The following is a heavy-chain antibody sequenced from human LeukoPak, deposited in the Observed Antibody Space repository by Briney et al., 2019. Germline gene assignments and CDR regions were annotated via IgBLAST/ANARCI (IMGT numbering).Heavy chain of an antibody. CDR3: AREGYHNSRGSQSWYTAA. J-gene: IGHJ5*02. V-gene: IGHV3-53*01. D-gene: IGHD2/OR15-2a*01. CDR1: GFSVSNNY. Sequence: GGSLRLSYEVSGFSVSNNYMNWVRQAPGKGLKWVSATFTGGTTHYADSVKGRFTISRDTSKNTLHLQMNSLRPEDTAVYYCAREGYHNSRGSQSWYTAAWGQGTLVIVSS. CDR2: TFTGGTT.